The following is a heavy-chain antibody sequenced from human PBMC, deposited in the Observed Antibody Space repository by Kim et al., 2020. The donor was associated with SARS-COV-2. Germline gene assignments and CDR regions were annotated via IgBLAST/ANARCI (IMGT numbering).Heavy chain of an antibody. CDR2: IRSRAFGGTT. V-gene: IGHV3-49*04. J-gene: IGHJ4*02. D-gene: IGHD6-13*01. CDR3: TREAVPAAGNC. CDR1: GFTFGDYS. Sequence: GGSLRLSCTASGFTFGDYSMSWVRQAPGKGLEWLGFIRSRAFGGTTEYAASVKGRFTILRDDSKSIDYLQMNGLKNEDIAGYYCTREAVPAAGNCWGQGTLDTVSS.